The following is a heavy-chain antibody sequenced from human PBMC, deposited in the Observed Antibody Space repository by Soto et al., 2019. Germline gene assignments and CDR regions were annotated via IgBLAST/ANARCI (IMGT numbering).Heavy chain of an antibody. Sequence: GGSLRLSCAASGLTFSSYSMNWVRQAPGKGLEWVSYITRSSSPIYYADSVKGRFTISRDNGKNSLYLQMNSLRDEDTAVYYCARLYTSGWYFDHWGQGTLVTVSS. J-gene: IGHJ4*02. CDR3: ARLYTSGWYFDH. CDR2: ITRSSSPI. D-gene: IGHD6-19*01. CDR1: GLTFSSYS. V-gene: IGHV3-48*02.